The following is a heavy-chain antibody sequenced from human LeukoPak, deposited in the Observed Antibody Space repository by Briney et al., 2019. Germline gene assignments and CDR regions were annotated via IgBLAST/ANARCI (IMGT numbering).Heavy chain of an antibody. CDR2: IYYSGST. V-gene: IGHV4-39*01. CDR1: GGSISSSSYY. D-gene: IGHD6-13*01. Sequence: PSETLSLTCTVSGGSISSSSYYWGWIRQPPGKGLEWIGSIYYSGSTYYNPSLKSRVTISVDTSKNQFSLKLSSVTAADTAVYYCARLGQLVVWGLFDYWGQGTLVTVSS. CDR3: ARLGQLVVWGLFDY. J-gene: IGHJ4*02.